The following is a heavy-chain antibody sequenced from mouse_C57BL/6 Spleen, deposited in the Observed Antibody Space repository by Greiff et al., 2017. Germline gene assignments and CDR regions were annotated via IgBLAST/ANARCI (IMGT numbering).Heavy chain of an antibody. Sequence: QVQLQQPGAELVKPGASVKLSCKASGYTFTSYWMHWVKQRPGQGLEWIGMIHPNSGSTNYNEKFTSKATLTVDKSSSTAYMQLSSLTSEDSAVYYCARDTITTVVAYYFDYWGQGTTLTVSS. J-gene: IGHJ2*01. CDR1: GYTFTSYW. CDR3: ARDTITTVVAYYFDY. D-gene: IGHD1-1*01. V-gene: IGHV1-64*01. CDR2: IHPNSGST.